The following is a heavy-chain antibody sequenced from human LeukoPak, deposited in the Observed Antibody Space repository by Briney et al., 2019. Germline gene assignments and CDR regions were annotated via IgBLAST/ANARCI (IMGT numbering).Heavy chain of an antibody. D-gene: IGHD2-2*01. CDR3: ARGKDVVVPALMGRYFDY. CDR2: INHSGST. Sequence: SETLPLTCAVYGGSFSGYYWSWIRQPPGKGLEWIGEINHSGSTNYNPSLKSRVTISVDTSKNQFSLKLSSVTAADTAVYYCARGKDVVVPALMGRYFDYWGQGTLVTASS. J-gene: IGHJ4*02. CDR1: GGSFSGYY. V-gene: IGHV4-34*01.